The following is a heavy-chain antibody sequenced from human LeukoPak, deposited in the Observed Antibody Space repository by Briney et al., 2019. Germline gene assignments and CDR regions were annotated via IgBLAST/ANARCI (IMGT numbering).Heavy chain of an antibody. CDR1: GGSISSSNW. V-gene: IGHV4-4*02. J-gene: IGHJ4*02. Sequence: PSETLSLTCAVSGGSISSSNWWSWVRQPPGKGLEWIGEIYHRGTTTYNPSLKSRVTISVDKSKNQFSLKLSSVTAADTAVYYCARDQPLGSLLRYFDYWGQGTLVTVSS. D-gene: IGHD3-9*01. CDR3: ARDQPLGSLLRYFDY. CDR2: IYHRGTT.